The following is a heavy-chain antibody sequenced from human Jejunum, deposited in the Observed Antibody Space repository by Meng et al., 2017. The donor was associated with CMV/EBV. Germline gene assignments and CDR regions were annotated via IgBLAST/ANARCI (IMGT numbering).Heavy chain of an antibody. D-gene: IGHD2-2*01. Sequence: MNWVRQAPGKGLGWVSSVSSGSGYIYYADAVKGRFTISRDNAKNSLYLQMNSLRAEDTAMYFCARDMCTTTSCYGRLNYYYYAMDVWGQGTTVTVSS. V-gene: IGHV3-21*06. J-gene: IGHJ6*02. CDR3: ARDMCTTTSCYGRLNYYYYAMDV. CDR2: VSSGSGYI.